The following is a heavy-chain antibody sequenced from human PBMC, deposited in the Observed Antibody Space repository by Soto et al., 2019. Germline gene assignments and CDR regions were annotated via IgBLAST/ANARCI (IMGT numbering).Heavy chain of an antibody. Sequence: EVQLVESGGGLVQPGGSLRLSCAASGFTFSSYSMNWVRQAPGKGLEWVSYISSSSSTIYYADSVKGRFTISRDNAKNSLYLQMNSLRSEDTAVYYCARDRDYGMDVWGQGTTVTVSS. V-gene: IGHV3-48*01. J-gene: IGHJ6*02. CDR1: GFTFSSYS. CDR3: ARDRDYGMDV. CDR2: ISSSSSTI.